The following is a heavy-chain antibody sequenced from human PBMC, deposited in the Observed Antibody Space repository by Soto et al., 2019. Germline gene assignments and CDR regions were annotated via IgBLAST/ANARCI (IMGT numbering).Heavy chain of an antibody. D-gene: IGHD6-13*01. J-gene: IGHJ6*02. CDR2: IDASGNT. V-gene: IGHV4-4*07. Sequence: ETLSLTCTVSVDSITTYYWSWIRQPAGKGLEWIGRIDASGNTNYNPSLNSRATMSIDTSKKQFSLKLTSVTAADTAIYYCARYSNNWFQTEGMDVWGQGTTVTVSS. CDR1: VDSITTYY. CDR3: ARYSNNWFQTEGMDV.